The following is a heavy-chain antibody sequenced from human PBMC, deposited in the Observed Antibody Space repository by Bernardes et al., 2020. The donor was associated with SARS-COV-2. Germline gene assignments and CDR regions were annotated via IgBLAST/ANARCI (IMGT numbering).Heavy chain of an antibody. CDR3: AGVSTGNYYYGMDV. Sequence: GGSLRLSCAASGFTFSIYNMNWVRQAPGKGLEWVSSISSSSSYIYYADSVKGRFTISRDNAKNSLYLQMNSLRAEDTAVYYCAGVSTGNYYYGMDVWGQGTTVTVSS. V-gene: IGHV3-21*01. J-gene: IGHJ6*02. CDR2: ISSSSSYI. CDR1: GFTFSIYN.